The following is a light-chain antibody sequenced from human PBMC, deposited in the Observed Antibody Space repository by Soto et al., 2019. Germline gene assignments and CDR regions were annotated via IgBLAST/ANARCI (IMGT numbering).Light chain of an antibody. Sequence: EIVLTQSPGTLSLSPGERATLSCRASQSVSGTYLAWYQHRSGQAPRLLIYGASNRATGIPDRFSGYGSGTGFTLTVSRLEPEDSAVYYCQQFVMSPPGYTFGQGTKLEIK. CDR2: GAS. J-gene: IGKJ2*01. V-gene: IGKV3-20*01. CDR3: QQFVMSPPGYT. CDR1: QSVSGTY.